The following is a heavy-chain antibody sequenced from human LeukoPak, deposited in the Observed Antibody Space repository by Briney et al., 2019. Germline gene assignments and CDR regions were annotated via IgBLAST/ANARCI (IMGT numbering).Heavy chain of an antibody. V-gene: IGHV1-2*02. J-gene: IGHJ4*02. Sequence: ASVKVSCKASGYTFTGYYMHWVRQAPGQGLEWMGWINPNSGGTNYARKFQGRVTMTRDTSISTAYMELSRLRSDDTAVYYCARVIRVAAATGGCDYWGQGTLVTVSS. CDR3: ARVIRVAAATGGCDY. CDR1: GYTFTGYY. D-gene: IGHD6-13*01. CDR2: INPNSGGT.